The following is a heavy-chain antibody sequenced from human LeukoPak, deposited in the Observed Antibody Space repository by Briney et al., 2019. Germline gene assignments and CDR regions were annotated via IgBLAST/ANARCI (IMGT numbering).Heavy chain of an antibody. CDR1: GGSFSSHS. CDR2: ISYSGST. V-gene: IGHV4-59*11. D-gene: IGHD1-1*01. Sequence: SETLCLTCTVSGGSFSSHSCTCIREPPGKRLEWSGYISYSGSTNYNPSLKSRVTISVDTSKTQFSLKLSSVSAADTAVYYCARYEVLMGTWFDPWGQGTLVTVSS. CDR3: ARYEVLMGTWFDP. J-gene: IGHJ5*02.